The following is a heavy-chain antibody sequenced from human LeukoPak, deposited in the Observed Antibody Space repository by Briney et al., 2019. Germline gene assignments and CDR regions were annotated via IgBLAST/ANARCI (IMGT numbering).Heavy chain of an antibody. CDR3: ARVNLVVPAARSLDP. CDR1: GYSISSGYY. J-gene: IGHJ5*02. V-gene: IGHV4-38-2*02. Sequence: SETLSLTCTVSGYSISSGYYWGWIRQPPGKGLEWIGSIYHSGSTYHNPSLKSRVTISVDTSKNQFSLKLSSVTAADTAVYYCARVNLVVPAARSLDPWGQGTLVTVSS. D-gene: IGHD2-2*01. CDR2: IYHSGST.